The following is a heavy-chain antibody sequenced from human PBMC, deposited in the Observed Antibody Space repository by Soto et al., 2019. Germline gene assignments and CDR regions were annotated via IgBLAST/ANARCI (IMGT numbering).Heavy chain of an antibody. D-gene: IGHD2-15*01. CDR2: INVGNGNT. Sequence: ASVKVSCKASGYTFTSYAMHWVRQAPGQRLEWMGWINVGNGNTKYSQKFQGRVTITRDTSASTAYMELSSLRSEDTAVYYCARGPGGPDGPGDYWGQGTQVTVSS. CDR3: ARGPGGPDGPGDY. J-gene: IGHJ4*02. V-gene: IGHV1-3*01. CDR1: GYTFTSYA.